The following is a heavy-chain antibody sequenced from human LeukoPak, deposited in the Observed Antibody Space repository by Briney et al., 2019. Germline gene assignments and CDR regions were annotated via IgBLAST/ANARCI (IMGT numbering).Heavy chain of an antibody. CDR1: GDTFTNYG. CDR2: ISAYNGDT. V-gene: IGHV1-18*01. D-gene: IGHD6-6*01. CDR3: ARDWDYSSSSDCFDY. J-gene: IGHJ4*02. Sequence: ASVKVSCKASGDTFTNYGTSWVRQAPGQGLEWMGWISAYNGDTNYAQKVQGRVTMTTDTSTSTAYMELRSLRSDDTAVYYCARDWDYSSSSDCFDYWGQGTLVTVSS.